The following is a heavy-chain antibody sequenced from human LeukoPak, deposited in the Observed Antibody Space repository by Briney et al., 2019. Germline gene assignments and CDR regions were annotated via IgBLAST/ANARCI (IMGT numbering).Heavy chain of an antibody. Sequence: GGSLRLSCAASGFTFSSYAMNWVRQAPGKGLEWLSYISRSSETILYANSVQGRVTISRGNAKNSLYLQMNSLRAEDTAVYYCASLPTPSGYYDYYYSYGMDVWGQGTTVTVSS. D-gene: IGHD3-3*01. CDR1: GFTFSSYA. V-gene: IGHV3-48*01. CDR2: ISRSSETI. CDR3: ASLPTPSGYYDYYYSYGMDV. J-gene: IGHJ6*02.